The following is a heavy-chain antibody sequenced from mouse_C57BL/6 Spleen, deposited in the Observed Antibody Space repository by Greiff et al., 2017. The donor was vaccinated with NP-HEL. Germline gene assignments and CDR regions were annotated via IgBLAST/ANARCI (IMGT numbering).Heavy chain of an antibody. CDR2: IDPEDGET. D-gene: IGHD1-1*01. CDR1: GFNIKDYY. J-gene: IGHJ4*01. Sequence: VHVKQSGAELVKPGASVKLSCTASGFNIKDYYMHWVKQRTEQGLEWIGRIDPEDGETKYAPKFQGKATITADTSSNTAYLQLSSLTSEDTAVYYCASYYGSSGGPYYAMDYWGQGTSVTVSS. V-gene: IGHV14-2*01. CDR3: ASYYGSSGGPYYAMDY.